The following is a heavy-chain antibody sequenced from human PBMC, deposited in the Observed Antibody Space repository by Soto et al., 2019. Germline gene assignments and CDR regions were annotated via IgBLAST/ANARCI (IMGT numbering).Heavy chain of an antibody. CDR2: ISYSGTT. J-gene: IGHJ5*02. CDR3: AREEVDYFGSGSHNWFDH. V-gene: IGHV4-28*03. Sequence: SETLSLTCAFADYYISGSNGWVWIRQHPGKGLEWIGYISYSGTTYYNPSLKGRVTISLDISKSQFSLKLASVTAVDTAVYYCAREEVDYFGSGSHNWFDHWGQGTLVTVSS. CDR1: DYYISGSNG. D-gene: IGHD3-10*01.